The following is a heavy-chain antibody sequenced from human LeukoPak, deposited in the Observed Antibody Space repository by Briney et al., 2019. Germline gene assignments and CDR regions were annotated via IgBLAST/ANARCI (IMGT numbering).Heavy chain of an antibody. D-gene: IGHD3-22*01. Sequence: ASVTVSFKATGGTFINYPISWVRPAAGQGREGMGRINPSGGRTRYAQKSQGRVTMTRERSTSTVYMELSSLRSEDTAVYYGARVRGISKVVKVARGAFDIWGQGPMVTVSS. J-gene: IGHJ3*02. CDR1: GGTFINYP. CDR2: INPSGGRT. CDR3: ARVRGISKVVKVARGAFDI. V-gene: IGHV1-46*01.